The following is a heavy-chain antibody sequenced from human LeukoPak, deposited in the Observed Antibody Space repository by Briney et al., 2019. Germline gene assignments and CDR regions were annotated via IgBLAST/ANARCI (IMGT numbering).Heavy chain of an antibody. CDR1: GFTFSSYA. J-gene: IGHJ4*02. Sequence: RGSLRLSCAASGFTFSSYAMSWVRQAPGKGLQRVSGISSSGGSTYYVDSVMGRFTISTDNSKDTLYLHMNSPRAEDTAVYYCARSLPSRCSGPRRPYYFDSWGQGTLVTVSS. V-gene: IGHV3-23*01. CDR2: ISSSGGST. D-gene: IGHD2-8*01. CDR3: ARSLPSRCSGPRRPYYFDS.